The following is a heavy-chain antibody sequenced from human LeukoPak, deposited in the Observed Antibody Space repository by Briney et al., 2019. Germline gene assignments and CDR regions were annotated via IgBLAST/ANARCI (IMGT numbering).Heavy chain of an antibody. CDR1: GGSISSYY. Sequence: PSETLSLTCTVSGGSISSYYWSWIRQPAGKGLEWIGRIYTSGSTNYNPSLKSRVTISVDTSKNQFSLKLSSVTAADTAVYYCARGRLGFLYYYYYMDVWGKGTTVTVSS. CDR2: IYTSGST. V-gene: IGHV4-4*07. J-gene: IGHJ6*03. CDR3: ARGRLGFLYYYYYMDV. D-gene: IGHD3-16*01.